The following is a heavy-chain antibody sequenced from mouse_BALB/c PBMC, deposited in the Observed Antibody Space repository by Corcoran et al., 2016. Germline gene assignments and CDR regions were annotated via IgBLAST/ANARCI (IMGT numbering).Heavy chain of an antibody. CDR1: GYSITSGYY. CDR2: ISYDGSN. D-gene: IGHD4-1*01. J-gene: IGHJ2*01. V-gene: IGHV3-6*02. Sequence: DVQLQESGPGLVKPSQSLSLTCSVTGYSITSGYYWNWIRQFPGNKLEWMGYISYDGSNNYNPSLKNRISITRDTSKNQFFLKLNSVTTEDTATYYCASGTYYFDYWGQGTTLIVSS. CDR3: ASGTYYFDY.